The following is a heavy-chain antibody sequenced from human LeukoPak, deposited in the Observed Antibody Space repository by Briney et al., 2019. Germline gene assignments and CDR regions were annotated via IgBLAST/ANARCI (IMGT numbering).Heavy chain of an antibody. CDR3: ARLDDSSGYCLDY. V-gene: IGHV4-61*01. CDR2: IYYTGST. CDR1: GGSVSSGSYY. J-gene: IGHJ4*02. D-gene: IGHD3-22*01. Sequence: RASETLSLTCTVSGGSVSSGSYYWSWIRQPPGKGLEWIGYIYYTGSTNYNPSLKSRVTISVDTSKNQFSLKLSSVTAADTAVYYCARLDDSSGYCLDYWGQGTLVTVSS.